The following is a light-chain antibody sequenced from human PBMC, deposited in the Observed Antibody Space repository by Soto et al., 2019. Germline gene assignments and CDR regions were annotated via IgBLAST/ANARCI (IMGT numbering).Light chain of an antibody. CDR1: SGHSSYA. V-gene: IGLV4-69*01. Sequence: QSVLTQSPSASASLGASVKLTCTLSSGHSSYAIEWHQQQPEKGPRYLMKLNSDGSHSKGDGIPDRFSGSSSGAERYLPISSLQSEDEADYYCQTWVTGIYVFGTGTKLTVL. CDR3: QTWVTGIYV. J-gene: IGLJ1*01. CDR2: LNSDGSH.